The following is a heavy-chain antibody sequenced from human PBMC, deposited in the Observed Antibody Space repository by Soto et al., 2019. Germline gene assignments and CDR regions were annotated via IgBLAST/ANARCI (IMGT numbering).Heavy chain of an antibody. CDR1: GFTFSTYW. J-gene: IGHJ6*02. CDR3: AKDGGYSSSWSIHYGMDV. CDR2: IKSDGSTT. Sequence: GGSLRLSCAASGFTFSTYWMHWVRQAPGKGLVWVSRIKSDGSTTNYADSVKGRFTISRDNAKNTLYLQMNSLRAEDTAVYYCAKDGGYSSSWSIHYGMDVWGQGTTVTVSS. D-gene: IGHD6-13*01. V-gene: IGHV3-74*01.